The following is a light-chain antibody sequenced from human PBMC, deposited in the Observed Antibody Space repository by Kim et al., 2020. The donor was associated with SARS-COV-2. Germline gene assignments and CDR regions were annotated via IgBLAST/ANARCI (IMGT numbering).Light chain of an antibody. CDR1: QDISNY. CDR2: DAS. J-gene: IGKJ2*01. CDR3: QQYDNLPLYT. Sequence: DIQMTQSPSSLSASVGDRVTITCQASQDISNYLNWYQQKRGKAPKLLIYDASNLETGVPSRFSGSGSGTDFTFTISSLQPEDIATYYCQQYDNLPLYTFGQGTKLEI. V-gene: IGKV1-33*01.